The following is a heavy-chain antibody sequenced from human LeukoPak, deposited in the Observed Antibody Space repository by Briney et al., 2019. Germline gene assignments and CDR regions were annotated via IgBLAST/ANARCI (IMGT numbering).Heavy chain of an antibody. V-gene: IGHV3-7*01. CDR3: AREVGAPHFDY. CDR1: GFTFSSYW. D-gene: IGHD1-26*01. CDR2: IKQDGSEK. J-gene: IGHJ4*02. Sequence: GGSLRLSCAASGFTFSSYWMSWVRQAPGKGLEWVANIKQDGSEKYYVGSVKGRFTISRDNAKNSLYLQMNSLRAEDTAVYYCAREVGAPHFDYWGQGTLVTVSS.